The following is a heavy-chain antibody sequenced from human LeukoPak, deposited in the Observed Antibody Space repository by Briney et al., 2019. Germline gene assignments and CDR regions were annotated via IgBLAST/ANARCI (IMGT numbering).Heavy chain of an antibody. D-gene: IGHD3-3*01. Sequence: SETLSLTCTVSGGSISSGTSYWSWIRQPPGKGLEWIGYVSHSGGTHYTPSLQSRVTISVDRSKNQFSLILRSVTAADTAVYYCARATVTYGFWSGYPSYFDSWGQGTLVTVSS. V-gene: IGHV4-61*01. CDR3: ARATVTYGFWSGYPSYFDS. CDR2: VSHSGGT. J-gene: IGHJ4*02. CDR1: GGSISSGTSY.